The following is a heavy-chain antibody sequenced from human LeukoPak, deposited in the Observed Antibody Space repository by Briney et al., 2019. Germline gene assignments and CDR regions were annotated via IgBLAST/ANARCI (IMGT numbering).Heavy chain of an antibody. CDR3: AKAPVTSCRGAFCYPFDY. V-gene: IGHV3-23*01. D-gene: IGHD2-15*01. Sequence: GGSLRLSCAASGFTFSIYGMHWVRQAPGKGLEWVSAMSSSDDGRYYAASVRGRFTISRDTSRSTLYLQMNSLRAEDAAVYYCAKAPVTSCRGAFCYPFDYWGQGTLVTVSS. CDR1: GFTFSIYG. J-gene: IGHJ4*02. CDR2: MSSSDDGR.